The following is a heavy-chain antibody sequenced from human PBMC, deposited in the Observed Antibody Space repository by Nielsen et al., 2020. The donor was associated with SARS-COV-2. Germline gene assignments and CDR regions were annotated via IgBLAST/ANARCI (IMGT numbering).Heavy chain of an antibody. J-gene: IGHJ4*02. D-gene: IGHD6-25*01. V-gene: IGHV3-23*01. CDR1: GFMFSTYA. Sequence: GGYLRLSCAASGFMFSTYAMSWVRQAPGKGLEWVSGIIGSGGRTHYADSVEGRFIISRDNSKNTLYLQMNSLRAEDTAVYYCAKAFRSSDWVRAATDIWGQGTLVTVSS. CDR2: IIGSGGRT. CDR3: AKAFRSSDWVRAATDI.